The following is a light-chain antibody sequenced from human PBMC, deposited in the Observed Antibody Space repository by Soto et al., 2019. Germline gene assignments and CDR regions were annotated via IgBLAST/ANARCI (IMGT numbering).Light chain of an antibody. J-gene: IGLJ1*01. CDR3: SSYTSSRTYV. V-gene: IGLV2-14*03. CDR1: SSDVGAYNY. CDR2: DVS. Sequence: QSALTQPASVSGSPGQSITISCTGPSSDVGAYNYVSWYQQHPGKAPKVLIYDVSNRPSGVSNRFSGSKSGNTASLTISGLQAEDEADYYCSSYTSSRTYVFGTGTKLTVL.